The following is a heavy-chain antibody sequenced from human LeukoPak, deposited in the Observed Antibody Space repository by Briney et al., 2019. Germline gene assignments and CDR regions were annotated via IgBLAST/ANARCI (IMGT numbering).Heavy chain of an antibody. Sequence: ASVRVSCKTSGYTFTDYYMHWVRQAPGQGLEWMGWININSGGTNYAQKFQGRVTMTRDTSIHTAYMELSRLRSGDTAVYYCARVYGEYGWSGPWGQGTLVTVSS. CDR1: GYTFTDYY. CDR3: ARVYGEYGWSGP. D-gene: IGHD4-17*01. J-gene: IGHJ5*02. V-gene: IGHV1-2*02. CDR2: ININSGGT.